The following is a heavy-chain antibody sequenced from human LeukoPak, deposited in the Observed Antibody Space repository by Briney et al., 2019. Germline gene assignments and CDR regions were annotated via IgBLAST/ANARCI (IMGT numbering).Heavy chain of an antibody. CDR3: ARGLRYSSSWYGAFDI. D-gene: IGHD6-13*01. J-gene: IGHJ3*02. CDR1: GGSFSGYY. V-gene: IGHV4-34*01. CDR2: INHSGST. Sequence: TSQTLSLTCAVYGGSFSGYYWSWIRQPPGKGLEWIGEINHSGSTNYNPSLKSRVTISVDTSKKQFSLKLSSVTAADTAVYYCARGLRYSSSWYGAFDIWGQGTMVTVSS.